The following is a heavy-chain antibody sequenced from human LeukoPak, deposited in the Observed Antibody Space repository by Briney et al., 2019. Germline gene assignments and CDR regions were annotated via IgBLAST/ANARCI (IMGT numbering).Heavy chain of an antibody. V-gene: IGHV4-34*01. CDR2: INHSGST. CDR3: ARLRIAARPVPTYYYYYMDV. Sequence: SETLSLTCAVYGGSFSGYYWSWIRQPPGKGLEWIGEINHSGSTNYNPSLKSRVTISVDTSKNQFSLKLSSVTAADTAVYYCARLRIAARPVPTYYYYYMDVWGKGTTVTVSS. D-gene: IGHD6-6*01. CDR1: GGSFSGYY. J-gene: IGHJ6*03.